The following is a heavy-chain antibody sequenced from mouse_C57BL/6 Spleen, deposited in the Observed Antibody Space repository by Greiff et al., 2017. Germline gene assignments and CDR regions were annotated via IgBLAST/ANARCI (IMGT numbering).Heavy chain of an antibody. CDR3: ARWDPLTGEAY. Sequence: EVMLVESGGGLVQPGGSLSLSCAASGFTFTDYYMSWVRQPPGKALEWLGFIRNKANGYTTEYSASVKGRFTISRDNSQSILYLQMNALRAEDSATYYCARWDPLTGEAYWGQGTLVTVSA. CDR1: GFTFTDYY. CDR2: IRNKANGYTT. V-gene: IGHV7-3*01. J-gene: IGHJ3*01. D-gene: IGHD4-1*01.